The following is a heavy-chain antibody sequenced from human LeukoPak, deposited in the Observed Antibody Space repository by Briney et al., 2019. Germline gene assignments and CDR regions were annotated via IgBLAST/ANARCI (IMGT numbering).Heavy chain of an antibody. Sequence: SQTLSLTCTVSGGSISSGASYWSWIRQPPGEGLEWIGYIYYSGSTYYNPSLKSRITISVDTSKNQFSLNLSSVTTADTAVYYCARVLGWYPLTAFDIWGQGTMVTVSS. CDR3: ARVLGWYPLTAFDI. CDR1: GGSISSGASY. V-gene: IGHV4-30-4*01. D-gene: IGHD6-19*01. CDR2: IYYSGST. J-gene: IGHJ3*02.